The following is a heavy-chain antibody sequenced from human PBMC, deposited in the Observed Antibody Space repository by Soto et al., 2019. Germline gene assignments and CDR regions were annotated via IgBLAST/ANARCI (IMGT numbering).Heavy chain of an antibody. Sequence: PGGSLRLSCAASGFTFSSHWMHWVRQAPGKGLVWVSHIEPDWSSTRDADSVQGRFTISRDNARNTLYLQMNSLIDEDTAVYYCARVNNWSYDYWGQGMLVTVS. D-gene: IGHD1-1*01. CDR1: GFTFSSHW. CDR2: IEPDWSST. J-gene: IGHJ4*02. CDR3: ARVNNWSYDY. V-gene: IGHV3-74*01.